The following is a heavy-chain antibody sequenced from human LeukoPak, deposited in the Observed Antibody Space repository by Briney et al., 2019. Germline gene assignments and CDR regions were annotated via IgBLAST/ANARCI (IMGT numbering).Heavy chain of an antibody. Sequence: GGSLRLSCAASGFTFSSYGMHWVRQAPGKGLEWVAVTWYDGSNKYYADSVEGRFTISRDNSKNTLYLQMNSLRAEDTAVYYCARRIYGGYEFTIDYWGQGTLVTVSS. CDR3: ARRIYGGYEFTIDY. CDR1: GFTFSSYG. J-gene: IGHJ4*02. CDR2: TWYDGSNK. V-gene: IGHV3-33*01. D-gene: IGHD5-12*01.